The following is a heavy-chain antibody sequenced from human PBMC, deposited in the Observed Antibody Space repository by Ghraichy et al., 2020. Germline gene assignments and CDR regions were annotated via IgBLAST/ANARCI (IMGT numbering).Heavy chain of an antibody. J-gene: IGHJ4*02. D-gene: IGHD6-13*01. CDR3: ARHPSSSWYGSTVNYFDY. V-gene: IGHV3-48*01. CDR1: GFTFSSYS. CDR2: ISSSSSTI. Sequence: GGSLRFSCAASGFTFSSYSMNWVRQAPGKGLEWVSYISSSSSTIYYADSVKGRFTISRDNAKNSLYLQMNSLRAEDTAVYYCARHPSSSWYGSTVNYFDYWGQGTLVTVSS.